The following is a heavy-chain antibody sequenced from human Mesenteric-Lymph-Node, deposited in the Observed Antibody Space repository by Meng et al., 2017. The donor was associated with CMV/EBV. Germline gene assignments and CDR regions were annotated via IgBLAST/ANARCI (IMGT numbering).Heavy chain of an antibody. Sequence: FTFSSYSMSWGRQAAGKGLEWVSSISSSSSYIYYADSVKGRFTISRDNAKNSLYLQMNSLRAEDTAVYYCARAKGYDILTGYIGALDYWGQGTLVTVSS. CDR3: ARAKGYDILTGYIGALDY. J-gene: IGHJ4*02. D-gene: IGHD3-9*01. CDR1: FTFSSYS. V-gene: IGHV3-21*01. CDR2: ISSSSSYI.